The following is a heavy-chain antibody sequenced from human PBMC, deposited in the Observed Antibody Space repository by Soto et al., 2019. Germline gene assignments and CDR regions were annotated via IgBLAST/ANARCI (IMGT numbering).Heavy chain of an antibody. D-gene: IGHD3-9*01. J-gene: IGHJ3*02. CDR1: GFTFSSYS. CDR3: ARDQGADYDILTGYYHHHDAFDI. CDR2: ISSSSSYI. Sequence: GGSLRLSCAASGFTFSSYSMNWVRQAPGKGLEWVSSISSSSSYIYYADSVKGRFTISRDNAKNSLYLQMNSLRAEDTAVYYCARDQGADYDILTGYYHHHDAFDIWGQGTMVTVSS. V-gene: IGHV3-21*01.